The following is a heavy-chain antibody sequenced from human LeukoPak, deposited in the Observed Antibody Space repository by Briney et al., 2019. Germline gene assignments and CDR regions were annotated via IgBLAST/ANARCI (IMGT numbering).Heavy chain of an antibody. Sequence: GASVKVSCKASGYTFTGYYIHWVRQAPGQGLEWMGWINPNSGGTNYAQKFQGRVTMTRDTSISTAYMELSRLRSDDTAVYYCARGPTYYYDSRGAFDIWGQGTMVTVSS. V-gene: IGHV1-2*02. J-gene: IGHJ3*02. D-gene: IGHD3-22*01. CDR2: INPNSGGT. CDR1: GYTFTGYY. CDR3: ARGPTYYYDSRGAFDI.